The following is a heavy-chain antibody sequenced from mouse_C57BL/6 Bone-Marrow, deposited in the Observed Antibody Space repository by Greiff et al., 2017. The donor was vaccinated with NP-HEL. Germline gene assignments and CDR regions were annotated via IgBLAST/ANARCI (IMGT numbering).Heavy chain of an antibody. CDR2: IYPGDGAT. J-gene: IGHJ3*01. V-gene: IGHV1-80*01. CDR1: GYEFSNYW. CDR3: ARGAD. Sequence: VQLQQSGAELVKPGASVKISCKASGYEFSNYWMNWVKQRPGKGLEWIGQIYPGDGATNYNGKFKDKSTLTADKSSSTAYMQLSRLTSDDSAVYFCARGADWGQGTMVTVSA.